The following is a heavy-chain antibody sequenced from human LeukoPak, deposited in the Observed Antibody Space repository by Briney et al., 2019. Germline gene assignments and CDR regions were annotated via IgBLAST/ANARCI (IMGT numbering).Heavy chain of an antibody. CDR1: RFTFSSYA. Sequence: GGSLRLSCAPSRFTFSSYAMSGVRQAPRKGREWVSAISGSGGSTYYADSLKGRFTISRDNSKNTLYLQMNSVRAEGTAVYYCAKDLYGAYYDFWSGYSPVDYWGQGTLVTVSS. D-gene: IGHD3-3*01. J-gene: IGHJ4*02. CDR3: AKDLYGAYYDFWSGYSPVDY. V-gene: IGHV3-23*01. CDR2: ISGSGGST.